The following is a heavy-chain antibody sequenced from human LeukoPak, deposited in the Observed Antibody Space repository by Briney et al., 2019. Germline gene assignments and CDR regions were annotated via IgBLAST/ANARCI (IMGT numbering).Heavy chain of an antibody. Sequence: GGSLRLSCAASGFTFSSYSMNWVRQAPGKGLEWVSSISSSSSYIYYADSVKGRFTISRDNAKNSLYLQMNSLRAEDTAGYYCASCSGGSCYSGRIDYWGQGTLVTVS. J-gene: IGHJ4*02. V-gene: IGHV3-21*01. CDR1: GFTFSSYS. D-gene: IGHD2-15*01. CDR2: ISSSSSYI. CDR3: ASCSGGSCYSGRIDY.